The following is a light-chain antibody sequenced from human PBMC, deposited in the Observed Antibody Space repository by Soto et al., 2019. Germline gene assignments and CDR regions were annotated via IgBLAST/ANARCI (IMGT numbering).Light chain of an antibody. CDR1: QSVSSSY. CDR3: QHYVTSLTT. Sequence: EIVLTQSPGTLSLSPGERATLSCSPSQSVSSSYLAWYQQKPGQAPRLLIYGASSRATGIPDRFSGSGSGTDFTLAISRLEPEDFAVYYCQHYVTSLTTFGQGTKVDIK. J-gene: IGKJ1*01. CDR2: GAS. V-gene: IGKV3-20*01.